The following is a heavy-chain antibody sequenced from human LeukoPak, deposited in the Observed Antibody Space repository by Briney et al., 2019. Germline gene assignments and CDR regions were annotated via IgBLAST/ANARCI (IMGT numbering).Heavy chain of an antibody. D-gene: IGHD6-13*01. Sequence: GASVKVSCKASGGTFSSYGISWVRQAPGQGLEWMGWINTNTGNPTYAQGFTGRFVFSLDTSVSTAYLQISSLKAEDTAVYYCARDLRARVAAAGTGWFDPWGQGTLVTVSS. CDR2: INTNTGNP. J-gene: IGHJ5*02. V-gene: IGHV7-4-1*02. CDR1: GGTFSSYG. CDR3: ARDLRARVAAAGTGWFDP.